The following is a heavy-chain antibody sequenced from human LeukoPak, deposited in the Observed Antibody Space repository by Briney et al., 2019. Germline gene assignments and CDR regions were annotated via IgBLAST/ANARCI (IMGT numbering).Heavy chain of an antibody. CDR2: ISWNSGSI. Sequence: PGRSLRLSCAASGFTFDDYAMHWVRQAPGKGLEWVSGISWNSGSIGYADSVKGRFTISRDNAKNTLYLQMNSLRAEDTAVYYCVRDSQDRSYWGQGTLVTVSS. D-gene: IGHD3-22*01. CDR1: GFTFDDYA. V-gene: IGHV3-9*01. CDR3: VRDSQDRSY. J-gene: IGHJ4*02.